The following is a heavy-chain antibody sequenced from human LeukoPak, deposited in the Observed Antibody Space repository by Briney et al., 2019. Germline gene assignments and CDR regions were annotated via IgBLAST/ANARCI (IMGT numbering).Heavy chain of an antibody. Sequence: PSVKVSCKASGYTFTGCYMHWVRQAPGQGLGWMVWINPNSGGTNYAQKFQGRVTMTRDTSITTAYMELSRLRSDDTAVYYCARDYYGSGSYHLVDYWGQGTLVTVSS. V-gene: IGHV1-2*02. CDR2: INPNSGGT. D-gene: IGHD3-10*01. CDR1: GYTFTGCY. J-gene: IGHJ4*02. CDR3: ARDYYGSGSYHLVDY.